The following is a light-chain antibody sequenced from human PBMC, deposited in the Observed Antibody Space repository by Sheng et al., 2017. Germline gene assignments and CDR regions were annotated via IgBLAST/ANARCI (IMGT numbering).Light chain of an antibody. V-gene: IGKV2-28*01. CDR3: QQFNSYPQLT. CDR2: DAS. J-gene: IGKJ4*01. Sequence: DIVMTQSPLSLPVTPGEPASISCRSSQSLLLHSNGYNYLDWYLQKPGQSPQLLIYDASSLESGVPSRFSGSGSGTDFTLTISSLQPEDFATYYCQQFNSYPQLTFGGGTKVEIK. CDR1: QSLLLHSNGYNY.